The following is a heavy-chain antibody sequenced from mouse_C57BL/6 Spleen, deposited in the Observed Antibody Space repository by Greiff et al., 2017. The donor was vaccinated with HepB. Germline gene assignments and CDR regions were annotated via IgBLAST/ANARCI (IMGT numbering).Heavy chain of an antibody. CDR3: ERRGFDYGSSPYWYFDV. CDR1: GYTFTSYW. J-gene: IGHJ1*03. CDR2: IDPSDSYT. D-gene: IGHD1-1*01. Sequence: QVQLQQPGAELVKPGASVKLSCKASGYTFTSYWMQWVKQRPGQGLEWIGEIDPSDSYTNYNQKFKDKATLTVDTSSSTAYMQLSSLTSEDSAVYYCERRGFDYGSSPYWYFDVWGTGTTVTVSS. V-gene: IGHV1-50*01.